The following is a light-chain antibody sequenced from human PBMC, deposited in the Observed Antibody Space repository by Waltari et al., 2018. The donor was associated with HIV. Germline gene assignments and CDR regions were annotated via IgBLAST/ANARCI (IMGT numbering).Light chain of an antibody. V-gene: IGLV2-14*03. CDR3: RSYTSSRTVI. CDR1: SSDVGGYNC. J-gene: IGLJ2*01. Sequence: QSALTQPASVSGSPGQSITISCTGTSSDVGGYNCVSWYQQHRGKGPHLMISDVSIRPSGVSDRFSGSKSGNTASLTISGLQAEDEADYYCRSYTSSRTVIFGGGTKLTVL. CDR2: DVS.